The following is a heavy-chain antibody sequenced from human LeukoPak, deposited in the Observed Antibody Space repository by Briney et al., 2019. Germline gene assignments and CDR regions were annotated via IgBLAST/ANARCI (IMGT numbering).Heavy chain of an antibody. CDR3: ARQAYGSRFDAFDI. CDR2: IYPDDSDT. D-gene: IGHD3-22*01. CDR1: GYSFTTDW. Sequence: GESLKISCKASGYSFTTDWIGWVRQMPGKGLEWMGIIYPDDSDTNYSPSFQGQVTFSVDKSITTAFLQWSSLKASDTAMYYCARQAYGSRFDAFDIWGQGTMVTVSS. V-gene: IGHV5-51*01. J-gene: IGHJ3*02.